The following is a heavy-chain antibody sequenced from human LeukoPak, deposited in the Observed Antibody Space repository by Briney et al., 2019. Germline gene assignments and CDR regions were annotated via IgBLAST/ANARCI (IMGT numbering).Heavy chain of an antibody. CDR3: AKDIAADGASYFDY. V-gene: IGHV3-23*01. Sequence: GESLRLSCVASGFTFETSTMSWVRQAPGRGLEWVSSIRGSGGSTYYADSVKGRFTISRDNSKNTLYLQMNSLRAEDTAVYYCAKDIAADGASYFDYWGQGTLVSVSS. CDR1: GFTFETST. CDR2: IRGSGGST. J-gene: IGHJ4*02. D-gene: IGHD6-13*01.